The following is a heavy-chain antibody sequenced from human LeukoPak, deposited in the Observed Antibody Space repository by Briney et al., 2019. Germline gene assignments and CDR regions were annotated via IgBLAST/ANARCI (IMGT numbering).Heavy chain of an antibody. CDR3: AKATRSSGWSSHPLDY. CDR1: GYTFTSYG. Sequence: AAVKVSCKASGYTFTSYGISWVRQAPGQGLEWMGWISAYNGNTNYAQKLQGRVTMTTDTSTSTAYMELRSLRAEDTAVYYCAKATRSSGWSSHPLDYWGQGTLVTVSS. J-gene: IGHJ4*02. CDR2: ISAYNGNT. D-gene: IGHD6-19*01. V-gene: IGHV1-18*01.